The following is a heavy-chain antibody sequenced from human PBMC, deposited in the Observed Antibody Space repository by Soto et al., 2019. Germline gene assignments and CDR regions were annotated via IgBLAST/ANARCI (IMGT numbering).Heavy chain of an antibody. J-gene: IGHJ5*02. CDR1: GGSVSSGDYY. Sequence: ATLSLTCTVSGGSVSSGDYYWSWIRQPPGKGLEWIGYIYYSGNTNYNPSLKSRVIISVDTSKNLFSLKLTSVTAADTAVYYCARIPVDTSMIYWLDTWGQGTLVTVSS. CDR3: ARIPVDTSMIYWLDT. CDR2: IYYSGNT. D-gene: IGHD5-18*01. V-gene: IGHV4-61*08.